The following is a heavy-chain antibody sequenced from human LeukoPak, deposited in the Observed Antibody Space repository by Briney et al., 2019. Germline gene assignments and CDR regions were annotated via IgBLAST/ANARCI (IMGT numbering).Heavy chain of an antibody. V-gene: IGHV3-66*01. J-gene: IGHJ3*02. CDR2: IYSGGST. Sequence: GGSLRLSCAASGFTVSSNYMSWVRQAPGKGLEWVSVIYSGGSTYYADSVKGRFTISRDNSKNTLYLQMNSLRAEDTAVYYCAREHPLRAFDIWGQGTMVIVSS. CDR1: GFTVSSNY. CDR3: AREHPLRAFDI.